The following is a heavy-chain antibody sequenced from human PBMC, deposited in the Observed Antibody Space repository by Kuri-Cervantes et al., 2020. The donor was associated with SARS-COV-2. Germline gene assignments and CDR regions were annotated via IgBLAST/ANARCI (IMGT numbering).Heavy chain of an antibody. CDR2: ISYDGSNK. Sequence: GGSLRLSFAASGFTFSSYGMHWVRQAPGKGLEWVAFISYDGSNKFYADSVRGRFTISRDNSKNILYLQMNGLRTEDTAIYYCAKDQYGIVVVVAAIDHWGQGTLVTVSS. J-gene: IGHJ4*02. CDR1: GFTFSSYG. V-gene: IGHV3-30*18. CDR3: AKDQYGIVVVVAAIDH. D-gene: IGHD2-15*01.